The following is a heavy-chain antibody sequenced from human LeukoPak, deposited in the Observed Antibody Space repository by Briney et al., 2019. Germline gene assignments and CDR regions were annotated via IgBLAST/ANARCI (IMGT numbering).Heavy chain of an antibody. Sequence: PSETLSLTCTVSGGSISSYYWSWIRQPPGKGLEWIGYIYYSGSTNYNPSLKSRVTISVDTSKNQFSLKLSSVTAADTAVYYCARLHGIYSYVDYWGQGTLVTVSS. CDR1: GGSISSYY. D-gene: IGHD5-18*01. V-gene: IGHV4-59*08. J-gene: IGHJ4*02. CDR3: ARLHGIYSYVDY. CDR2: IYYSGST.